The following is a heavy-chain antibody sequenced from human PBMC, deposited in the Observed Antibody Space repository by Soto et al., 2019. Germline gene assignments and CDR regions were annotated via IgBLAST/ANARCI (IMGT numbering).Heavy chain of an antibody. CDR3: VKPPAYYIDSYAYYPV. Sequence: GGSLRLSCSASGFTFSNYALHWVRQAPGKGLEYVSSIGTNGDSTFYAESVKGRFTISRDNSKNTLYLQMRNLGPEDTAVYYCVKPPAYYIDSYAYYPVWGQGTLVTVSS. J-gene: IGHJ4*02. D-gene: IGHD3-22*01. CDR1: GFTFSNYA. CDR2: IGTNGDST. V-gene: IGHV3-64D*06.